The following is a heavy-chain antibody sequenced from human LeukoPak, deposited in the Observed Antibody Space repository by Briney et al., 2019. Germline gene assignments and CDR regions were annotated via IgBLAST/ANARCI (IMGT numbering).Heavy chain of an antibody. Sequence: GESLKISCKGSGYSFTSYWISWVRQMPGKGLEWMGRIDPSDSYTNYSPSFQGHVTISADKSISTADLQWSSLKAADTAMYYCARRFSSSSCPFEYWGQGTLVSVSS. CDR2: IDPSDSYT. J-gene: IGHJ4*02. D-gene: IGHD2-2*01. V-gene: IGHV5-10-1*01. CDR3: ARRFSSSSCPFEY. CDR1: GYSFTSYW.